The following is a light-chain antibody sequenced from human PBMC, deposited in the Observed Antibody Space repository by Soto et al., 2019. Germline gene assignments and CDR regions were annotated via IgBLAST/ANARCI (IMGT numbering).Light chain of an antibody. V-gene: IGKV1-39*01. CDR2: AAS. J-gene: IGKJ5*01. Sequence: DIQMTQSPSSLSASVGDRVTITCRARQSISSYLNWYQQKPGKAPQLLIYAASSLQSGVPSRFSGSGSGTDFTLTISSLQPEDFATYYCPQSYSTPATVGQGTRLEIK. CDR1: QSISSY. CDR3: PQSYSTPAT.